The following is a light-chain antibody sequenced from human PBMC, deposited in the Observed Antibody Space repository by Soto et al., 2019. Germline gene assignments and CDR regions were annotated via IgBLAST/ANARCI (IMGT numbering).Light chain of an antibody. J-gene: IGLJ2*01. CDR2: INN. CDR3: VAWDDRLDGPV. CDR1: SSNIGAGHD. Sequence: QPVLTQPPSVSGAPGQRVTISCTGSSSNIGAGHDVHWYQQLPGTAPKLLIYINNQRPSGVPDRFSGSKSGNSASLAISGLQSEDEADYYCVAWDDRLDGPVFGGGTKLTVL. V-gene: IGLV1-44*01.